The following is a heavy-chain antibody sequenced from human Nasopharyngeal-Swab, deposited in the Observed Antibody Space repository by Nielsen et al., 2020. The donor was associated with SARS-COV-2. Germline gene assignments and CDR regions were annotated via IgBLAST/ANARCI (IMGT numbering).Heavy chain of an antibody. Sequence: GESLKISCAASGFTFSSYSLNWVRQVPGEGLVWVSRINTDGRRTNYAESVKGRFTISRDNVKNMLYLQMNNLRPEDTAVYYCARDLGGFGGYWGQGTLATVSS. CDR3: ARDLGGFGGY. CDR2: INTDGRRT. V-gene: IGHV3-74*01. CDR1: GFTFSSYS. D-gene: IGHD4-23*01. J-gene: IGHJ4*02.